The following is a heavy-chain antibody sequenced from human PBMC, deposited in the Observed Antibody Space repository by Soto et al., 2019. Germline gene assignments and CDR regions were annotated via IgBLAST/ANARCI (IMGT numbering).Heavy chain of an antibody. D-gene: IGHD2-8*01. CDR3: ARDRRGCTNGVCYIDY. Sequence: QVQLQESGPGLVKPSQTLSLTCTVSGGSISNGGYYWSWIRQHPGKGLEWIGYIYYSGSTYYNPSLKSQVTISVDTSKNQFSLKLSSVTAADTAGYYCARDRRGCTNGVCYIDYWGQGTLVTVSS. J-gene: IGHJ4*02. CDR2: IYYSGST. CDR1: GGSISNGGYY. V-gene: IGHV4-31*01.